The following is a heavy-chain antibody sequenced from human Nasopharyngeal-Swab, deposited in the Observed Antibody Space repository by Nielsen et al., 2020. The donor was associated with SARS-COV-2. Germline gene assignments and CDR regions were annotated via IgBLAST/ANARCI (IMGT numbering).Heavy chain of an antibody. J-gene: IGHJ4*02. CDR2: IYYSGAT. CDR1: GGSIFTYY. CDR3: ASFRGPTEY. V-gene: IGHV4-59*13. Sequence: SETLSLTCTLSGGSIFTYYWSWIRQSPGRGLEWVGNIYYSGATKYNPSLKSRVTISVDTSKNQFSLELTSVTAADTAVYYCASFRGPTEYWGLGTQVIVSS. D-gene: IGHD3-10*01.